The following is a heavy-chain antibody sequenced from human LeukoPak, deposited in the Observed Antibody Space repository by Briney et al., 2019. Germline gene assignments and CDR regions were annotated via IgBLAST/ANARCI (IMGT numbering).Heavy chain of an antibody. Sequence: GGSLRLSCAASGFTFSGYVMTWVRQAPGKGLECVSSITFRSSHIYYADSVKGRFTISRDNTKDSLYLQMNSLRAEDTAIYYCARGPQFSGPGWFDPWGQGTLVTVSS. D-gene: IGHD3-10*01. CDR1: GFTFSGYV. V-gene: IGHV3-21*01. CDR2: ITFRSSHI. J-gene: IGHJ5*02. CDR3: ARGPQFSGPGWFDP.